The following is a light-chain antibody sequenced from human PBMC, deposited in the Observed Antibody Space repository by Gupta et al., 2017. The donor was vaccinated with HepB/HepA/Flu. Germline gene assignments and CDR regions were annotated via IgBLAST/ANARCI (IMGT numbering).Light chain of an antibody. J-gene: IGLJ1*01. CDR2: STN. CDR3: AAWDDSLNGYV. V-gene: IGLV1-44*01. CDR1: SSNIGGNT. Sequence: SVLTQSPSASGTPGQRVTISCSGSSSNIGGNTVNWYQQLPGTAPKLLIYSTNQRPSGVPDRFSGSKSGTSASLAISGLQSEDEADYYCAAWDDSLNGYVFGTGTKVTVL.